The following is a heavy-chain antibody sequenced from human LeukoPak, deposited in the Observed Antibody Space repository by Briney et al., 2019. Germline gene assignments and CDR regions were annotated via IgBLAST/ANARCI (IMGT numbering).Heavy chain of an antibody. CDR3: ARGIAARPIDY. J-gene: IGHJ4*02. Sequence: VSVKVSCKASGYTFTSYDINWVRQATGQGLEWMGWMNPNSGNTGYAQKFQGRVAMTRNTSISTAYMELSSLRSEDTAVYYCARGIAARPIDYWGQGTLVTVSS. CDR2: MNPNSGNT. V-gene: IGHV1-8*01. D-gene: IGHD6-6*01. CDR1: GYTFTSYD.